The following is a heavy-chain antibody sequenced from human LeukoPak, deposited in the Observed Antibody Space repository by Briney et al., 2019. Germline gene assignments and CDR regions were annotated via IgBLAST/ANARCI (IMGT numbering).Heavy chain of an antibody. Sequence: GGSLRPSCAASGFTFSSYSMNWARHAPGKGLEWLSYISRSSSTIYYADSVKGRFTISRDNAKNSMYLQMHSLRDEDTAVYYCVRRVPNNSSWYELFDYWGQGTLVAVSS. CDR1: GFTFSSYS. D-gene: IGHD6-13*01. CDR2: ISRSSSTI. J-gene: IGHJ4*02. V-gene: IGHV3-48*02. CDR3: VRRVPNNSSWYELFDY.